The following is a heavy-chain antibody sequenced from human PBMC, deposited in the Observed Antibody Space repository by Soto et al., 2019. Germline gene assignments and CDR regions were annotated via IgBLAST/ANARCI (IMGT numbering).Heavy chain of an antibody. Sequence: GGSLRLSCAASGFTFSSYAMHWVRQAPGKGLEWVAVISYDGSNKYYADSVKGRFTISRDNSKNTLYLQMNSLRAEDTAVYYCARIRFPPGITKDGMDVWGQGTTVTISS. CDR2: ISYDGSNK. V-gene: IGHV3-30-3*01. CDR1: GFTFSSYA. J-gene: IGHJ6*02. D-gene: IGHD3-3*01. CDR3: ARIRFPPGITKDGMDV.